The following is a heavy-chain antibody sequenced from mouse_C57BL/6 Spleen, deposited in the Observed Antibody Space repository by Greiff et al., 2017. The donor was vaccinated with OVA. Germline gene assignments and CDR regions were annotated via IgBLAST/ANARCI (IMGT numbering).Heavy chain of an antibody. CDR1: GYAFTNYL. CDR3: ARSDYYGSSLGYFDV. CDR2: INPGSGGT. J-gene: IGHJ1*03. V-gene: IGHV1-54*01. Sequence: QVQLQQSGAELVRPGTSVKVSCKASGYAFTNYLIEWVKQRPGQGLEWIGVINPGSGGTNCNEKFKGKATLTADKSSSTAYMQLSSLTSEDSAVYFCARSDYYGSSLGYFDVWGTGTTVTVSS. D-gene: IGHD1-1*01.